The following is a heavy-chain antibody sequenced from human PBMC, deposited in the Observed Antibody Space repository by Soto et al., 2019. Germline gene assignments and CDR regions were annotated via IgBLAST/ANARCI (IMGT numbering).Heavy chain of an antibody. D-gene: IGHD2-2*01. Sequence: TLALTCAIFGESVSRSSDAWNWIRHSKSSGLEWLGRTYYRSKWYNDYAVSVKSRITINPDRSKNQFSLQLNSVTTEDTAVYYCARGTNSNYYYYGMDVWGQGTTVTVSS. CDR3: ARGTNSNYYYYGMDV. V-gene: IGHV6-1*01. CDR1: GESVSRSSDA. J-gene: IGHJ6*02. CDR2: TYYRSKWYN.